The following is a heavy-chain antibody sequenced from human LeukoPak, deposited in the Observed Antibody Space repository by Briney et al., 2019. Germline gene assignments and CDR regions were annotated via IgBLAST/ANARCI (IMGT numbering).Heavy chain of an antibody. J-gene: IGHJ4*02. CDR1: GGSFSGYY. CDR2: INHSGST. D-gene: IGHD2-15*01. CDR3: ARDNCSGGSCYSDY. V-gene: IGHV4-34*01. Sequence: ASETLSLTCAVYGGSFSGYYWSWIRQPPGKGLEWIGEINHSGSTNYNPSLKSRVTISVDTSKNQFSLKLSSVTAADTAVYYCARDNCSGGSCYSDYWGQGTLVTVSS.